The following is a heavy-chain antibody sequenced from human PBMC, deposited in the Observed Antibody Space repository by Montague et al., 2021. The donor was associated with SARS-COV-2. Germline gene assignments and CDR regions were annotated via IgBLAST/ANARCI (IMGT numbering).Heavy chain of an antibody. CDR3: AKLPYERWLQSRKRRDAFGI. D-gene: IGHD5-24*01. CDR1: GFTFDDYA. J-gene: IGHJ3*02. Sequence: SLRLSCAASGFTFDDYAMHWVRQAPGKGLEWVSGISWNSGSIGYADSVKGRFTISRDNAKNSLYLQMNSLRAEDTALYYCAKLPYERWLQSRKRRDAFGIWGQGTMVTVSS. CDR2: ISWNSGSI. V-gene: IGHV3-9*01.